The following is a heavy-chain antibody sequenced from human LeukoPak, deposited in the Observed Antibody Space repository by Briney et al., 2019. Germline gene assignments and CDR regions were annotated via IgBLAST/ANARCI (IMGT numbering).Heavy chain of an antibody. CDR3: ARDRTRDFGVVIARPHYYYGMDV. D-gene: IGHD3-3*01. Sequence: GGSLRLSCAASGFTFSSYEMNWVRQAPGKGLEWVSYISSSGSTIYYADSVKGRFTISRGNAKNSLYLQMNSLRAEDTAVYYCARDRTRDFGVVIARPHYYYGMDVWGQGTTVTVSS. CDR1: GFTFSSYE. J-gene: IGHJ6*02. CDR2: ISSSGSTI. V-gene: IGHV3-48*03.